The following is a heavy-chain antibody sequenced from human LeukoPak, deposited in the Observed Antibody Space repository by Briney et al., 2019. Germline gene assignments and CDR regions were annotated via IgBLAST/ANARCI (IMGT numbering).Heavy chain of an antibody. Sequence: PGGSLRLFCAASGFTFSNYGMSWVRQPPGKGLEWVSSISNGGSNTYYADSVKGRFTISRDNSKNTLYLQMNSLRAEDAAVYYCAKGRPKSLDYWGQGTLVTVSS. CDR3: AKGRPKSLDY. V-gene: IGHV3-23*01. CDR1: GFTFSNYG. CDR2: ISNGGSNT. J-gene: IGHJ4*02.